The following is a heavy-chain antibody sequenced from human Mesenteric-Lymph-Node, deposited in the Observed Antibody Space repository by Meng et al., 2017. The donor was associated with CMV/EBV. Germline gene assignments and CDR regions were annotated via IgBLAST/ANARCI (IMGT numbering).Heavy chain of an antibody. CDR1: GGSMMSHHW. Sequence: CAFSGGSMMSHHWWNWVRQPPGKGLEWIGEIYHSGSTNYNPSLKSRVTISVDKSKNQLSLKVTSMTAADTAVYFCARDLGTARPSGYWGQGTLVTVSS. D-gene: IGHD5-18*01. CDR2: IYHSGST. J-gene: IGHJ4*02. CDR3: ARDLGTARPSGY. V-gene: IGHV4-4*01.